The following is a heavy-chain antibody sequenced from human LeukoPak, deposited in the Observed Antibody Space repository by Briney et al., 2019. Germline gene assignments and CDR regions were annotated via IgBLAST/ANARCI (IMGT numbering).Heavy chain of an antibody. J-gene: IGHJ4*02. CDR2: IRYDGSKK. CDR3: AKDRQLTGTTANFDY. D-gene: IGHD1-7*01. V-gene: IGHV3-30*02. CDR1: GFTFSSYG. Sequence: GGSLRLSCAASGFTFSSYGMHWVRQAPGKGLEWVAFIRYDGSKKYYADSVKGRFTISRDNSKNTLYLQMNSLRAEDTALYYCAKDRQLTGTTANFDYWGQGTLVTVSS.